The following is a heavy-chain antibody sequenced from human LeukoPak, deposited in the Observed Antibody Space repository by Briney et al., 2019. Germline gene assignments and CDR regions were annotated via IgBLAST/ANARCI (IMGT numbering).Heavy chain of an antibody. CDR2: IKSKTDGGTT. J-gene: IGHJ4*02. Sequence: GGSLRVSCAASGFTFSNAWTSWVRQAPGKGLEWVGRIKSKTDGGTTDYAAPVKGRFTISRDDSKNTLYLQMNSLKTEDTAVYYCTTWRVVVVTAIEFDYWGQGTLVTVSS. CDR3: TTWRVVVVTAIEFDY. D-gene: IGHD2-21*02. V-gene: IGHV3-15*01. CDR1: GFTFSNAW.